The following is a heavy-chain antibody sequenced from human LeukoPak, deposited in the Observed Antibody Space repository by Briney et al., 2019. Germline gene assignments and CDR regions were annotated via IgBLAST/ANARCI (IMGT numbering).Heavy chain of an antibody. Sequence: GGSLRLSCAASGFTFSSYAMNWVRQAPGKGLEGVSTISSSAGSTYYADSVKGRFTISRDNAKNTVSLQMNSLRAEDTGVYYCARAPSEIGGYYPEYFRHWGQGTLVTVSS. CDR1: GFTFSSYA. CDR3: ARAPSEIGGYYPEYFRH. D-gene: IGHD3-22*01. J-gene: IGHJ1*01. CDR2: ISSSAGST. V-gene: IGHV3-23*01.